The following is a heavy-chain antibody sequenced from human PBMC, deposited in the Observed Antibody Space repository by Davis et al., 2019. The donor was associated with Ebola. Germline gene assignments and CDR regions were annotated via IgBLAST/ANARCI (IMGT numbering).Heavy chain of an antibody. J-gene: IGHJ2*01. V-gene: IGHV2-5*02. CDR2: ILWDDDK. Sequence: SGPTLVKPTQTLTLTCTFSGFSLSTTGVGVGWIRQPPGKALEWLALILWDDDKRFSPSLKSRLTISKDTSKSQVVLTMTNMDPVDTATYYCARLTYYDFWSGYELWYFDLWGRGTLVTVSS. CDR3: ARLTYYDFWSGYELWYFDL. D-gene: IGHD3-3*01. CDR1: GFSLSTTGVG.